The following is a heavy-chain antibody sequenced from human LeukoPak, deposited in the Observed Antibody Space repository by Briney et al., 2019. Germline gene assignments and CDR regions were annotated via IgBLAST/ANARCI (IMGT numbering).Heavy chain of an antibody. D-gene: IGHD5-24*01. CDR2: ISADGGRT. CDR3: AERSGAPGNFDY. Sequence: GGSLRLSCAASGFTFDEHTMNWVRQVPGKGLEWVSLISADGGRTHYADSVKGRFTISRDNSRNSLYLQMTSLRTDDTAFYYCAERSGAPGNFDYWGHGTLVTVTS. CDR1: GFTFDEHT. V-gene: IGHV3-43*01. J-gene: IGHJ4*01.